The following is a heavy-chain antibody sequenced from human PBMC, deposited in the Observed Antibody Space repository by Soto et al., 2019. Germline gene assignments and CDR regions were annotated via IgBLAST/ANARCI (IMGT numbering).Heavy chain of an antibody. CDR3: ARTSYGSGSYPHVFDY. V-gene: IGHV4-59*01. J-gene: IGHJ4*02. D-gene: IGHD3-10*01. Sequence: KTSETLSLTCTVSGDSISSYYWSWIRQPPGKGLEWIGYIYYSGSTNYNPSLKSRVTISVDTSKNQFSLKLSSVTAADTAVYYCARTSYGSGSYPHVFDYWGQGTLVTVSS. CDR2: IYYSGST. CDR1: GDSISSYY.